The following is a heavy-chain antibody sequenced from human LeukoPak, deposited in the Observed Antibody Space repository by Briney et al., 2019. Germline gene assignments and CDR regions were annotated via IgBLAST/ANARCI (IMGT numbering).Heavy chain of an antibody. CDR3: AKARSYGYFDY. J-gene: IGHJ4*02. Sequence: PGGSLRLSCAASGFTFSSYAMSWVRQAPGKGLEWVSGIGGSGISTYYADSVKGRFTISRDSSKNTLYLQMNSLRAEDTAIYYCAKARSYGYFDYWGQGTLVTVSS. CDR2: IGGSGIST. V-gene: IGHV3-23*01. CDR1: GFTFSSYA. D-gene: IGHD5-18*01.